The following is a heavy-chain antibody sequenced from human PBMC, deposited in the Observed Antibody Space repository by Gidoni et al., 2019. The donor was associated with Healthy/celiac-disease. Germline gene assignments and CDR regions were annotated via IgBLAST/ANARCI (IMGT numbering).Heavy chain of an antibody. CDR3: AKGVSTEHYCSSTSCYPVVATRLGGMDV. Sequence: EVQLVESGGGLVQPGGSLRLSCAASGFTFRSYSLNLFRQAPGKGLEWVSAISGSVGSTYYADSVKGRFTISRDNSKNTLYLQMNSLRAEDTAVYYCAKGVSTEHYCSSTSCYPVVATRLGGMDVWGQGTTVTVSS. J-gene: IGHJ6*02. CDR1: GFTFRSYS. D-gene: IGHD2-2*01. CDR2: ISGSVGST. V-gene: IGHV3-23*04.